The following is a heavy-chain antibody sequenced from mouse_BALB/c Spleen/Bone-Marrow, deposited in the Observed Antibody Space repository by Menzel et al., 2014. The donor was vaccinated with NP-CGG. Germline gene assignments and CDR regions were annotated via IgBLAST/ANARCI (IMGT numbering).Heavy chain of an antibody. CDR3: ARSSPYYYMDY. CDR2: IDPANGNT. CDR1: GFNIKDTY. V-gene: IGHV14-3*02. Sequence: EVQGVESGAELVKPGASVMLSCTASGFNIKDTYMYWVKQRPEQGLEWIGRIDPANGNTKYDPRFQGKATITADTSSNTAYLQLNSLTSEDTAVYYCARSSPYYYMDYWGQGTSVTVSS. J-gene: IGHJ4*01. D-gene: IGHD6-1*01.